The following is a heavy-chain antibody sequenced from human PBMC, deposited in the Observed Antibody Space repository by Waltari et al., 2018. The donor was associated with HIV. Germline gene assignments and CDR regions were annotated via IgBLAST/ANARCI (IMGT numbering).Heavy chain of an antibody. J-gene: IGHJ4*02. D-gene: IGHD6-6*01. CDR1: GFTFINYA. CDR3: AKRPSSSNLGWYFDY. Sequence: EVQLLESGGGLVQPGGSLRLSCAASGFTFINYAMTWVRQAPGKGLEWFSVISGSGATTYYAASVKGRFTISRDNSKNTLYLQISSLRAEDTAVYYCAKRPSSSNLGWYFDYWGQGTLVTVSS. V-gene: IGHV3-23*01. CDR2: ISGSGATT.